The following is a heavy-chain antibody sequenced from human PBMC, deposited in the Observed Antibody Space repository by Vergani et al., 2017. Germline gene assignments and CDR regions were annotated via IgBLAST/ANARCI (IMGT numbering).Heavy chain of an antibody. CDR3: ARGNFGYDNSDVLDI. Sequence: VQVVQSGAEVKKPGESLTISCKLSGYNFRNYWMAWVRQMPGIGLQWMGNIYPDESDVRYSPSFDGQVTISTDTDTKSAYLQWSSLNASDSALYFCARGNFGYDNSDVLDIWGQGTMVTVSS. J-gene: IGHJ3*02. D-gene: IGHD3-9*01. V-gene: IGHV5-51*03. CDR1: GYNFRNYW. CDR2: IYPDESDV.